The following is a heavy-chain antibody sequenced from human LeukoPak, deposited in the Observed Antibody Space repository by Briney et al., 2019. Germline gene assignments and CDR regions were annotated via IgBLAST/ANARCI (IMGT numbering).Heavy chain of an antibody. CDR2: IYTSGST. V-gene: IGHV4-39*07. D-gene: IGHD2-15*01. CDR1: GGSISSSSYY. J-gene: IGHJ5*02. Sequence: SETLSLTCTVSGGSISSSSYYWGWIRQPPGKGLEWIGRIYTSGSTNYNPSLKSRVTMSVDTSKNQFSLKLSSVTAADTAVYYCAREDIEPPLNWFDPWGQGTLVTVSS. CDR3: AREDIEPPLNWFDP.